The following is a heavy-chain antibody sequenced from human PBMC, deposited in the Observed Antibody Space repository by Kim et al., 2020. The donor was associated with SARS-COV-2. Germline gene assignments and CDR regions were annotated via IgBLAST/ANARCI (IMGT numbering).Heavy chain of an antibody. D-gene: IGHD6-19*01. J-gene: IGHJ5*02. V-gene: IGHV7-4-1*02. CDR1: GYTFTSYA. CDR2: INTNTGNP. CDR3: ARVPLALSSGWYDDWFDP. Sequence: SVKVSCKASGYTFTSYAMNWVRQAPGQGLEWMGWINTNTGNPTYAQGFTGRFVFSLDTSVSTAYLQISSLKAEDTAVYYCARVPLALSSGWYDDWFDPWGQGTLVTVSS.